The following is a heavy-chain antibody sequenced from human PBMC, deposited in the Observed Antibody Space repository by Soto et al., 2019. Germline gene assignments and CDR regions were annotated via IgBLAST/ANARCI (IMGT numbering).Heavy chain of an antibody. CDR3: ARFRRNYFDD. V-gene: IGHV4-59*01. CDR2: IYHIGTT. Sequence: SETLSLTCTVSGDSMSPFYWSWIRQPPGKGLEWIGYIYHIGTTTYNPSLKSRVTISLDSSKNQFSLKLSSVTAADTAVYYCARFRRNYFDDWGQGTLVTISS. CDR1: GDSMSPFY. D-gene: IGHD3-10*01. J-gene: IGHJ4*02.